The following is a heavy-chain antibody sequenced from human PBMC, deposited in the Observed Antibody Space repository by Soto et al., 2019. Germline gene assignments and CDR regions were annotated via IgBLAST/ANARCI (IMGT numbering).Heavy chain of an antibody. J-gene: IGHJ5*01. CDR1: GFTFSSYS. D-gene: IGHD3-3*01. CDR2: ISSSSSYI. Sequence: GGSLRLSCAASGFTFSSYSMNWVRQAPGKGLEWVSSISSSSSYIYYADSVEGRITITRDNAKNLLYLPMNDLRAEDSAVYYCARASRLLEWLYNWFDPWGQGTLVTVSS. CDR3: ARASRLLEWLYNWFDP. V-gene: IGHV3-21*01.